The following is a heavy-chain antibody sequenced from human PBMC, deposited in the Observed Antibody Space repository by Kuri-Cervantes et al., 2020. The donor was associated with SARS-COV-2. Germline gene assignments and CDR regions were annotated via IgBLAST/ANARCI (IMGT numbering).Heavy chain of an antibody. J-gene: IGHJ6*03. CDR3: AKGTQQLDLYYMDV. V-gene: IGHV3-30*02. D-gene: IGHD6-13*01. Sequence: GESLKISCAASGFAFSSYGMHWVRQAPGKGLEWVAFIRYDGSNKYYADSVKGRFTISRDNAKNTLYLQMNSLRAEDTAVYYCAKGTQQLDLYYMDVWDKGTTVTVSS. CDR1: GFAFSSYG. CDR2: IRYDGSNK.